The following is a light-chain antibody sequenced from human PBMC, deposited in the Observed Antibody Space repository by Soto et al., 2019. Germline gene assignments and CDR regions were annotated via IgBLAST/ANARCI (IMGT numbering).Light chain of an antibody. CDR3: QTWDTVVV. V-gene: IGLV4-69*01. Sequence: QSVLTQSPSASASLGPPARLTSPLTGGPATNGIEGLQHHQDKGPRYLMKLNRVGGHNKGDGLPDRFSGSSSGAERYLISSSLQSDDEADYYCQTWDTVVVFGGGTKLTVL. J-gene: IGLJ2*01. CDR2: LNRVGGH. CDR1: GGPATNG.